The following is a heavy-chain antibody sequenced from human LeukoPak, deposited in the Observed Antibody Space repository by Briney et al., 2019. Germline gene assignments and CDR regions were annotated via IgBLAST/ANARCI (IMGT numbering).Heavy chain of an antibody. J-gene: IGHJ6*02. D-gene: IGHD5-18*01. CDR3: ARDRVGTAMGLGNYYYGMDV. Sequence: GGSLRLSCAASGFTVSSNYMSWVRQAPGKGLEWVSAIYSGGSTYYADSVKGRFTISRDNSKNTLYLQMNSLRAEDTAVYYCARDRVGTAMGLGNYYYGMDVWGQGTTVTVSS. CDR1: GFTVSSNY. CDR2: IYSGGST. V-gene: IGHV3-53*01.